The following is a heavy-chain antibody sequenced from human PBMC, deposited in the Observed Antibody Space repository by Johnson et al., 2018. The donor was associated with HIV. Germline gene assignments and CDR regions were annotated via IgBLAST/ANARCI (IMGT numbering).Heavy chain of an antibody. V-gene: IGHV3-15*01. J-gene: IGHJ3*02. CDR1: AFTFSSYA. D-gene: IGHD3-10*02. CDR2: IKSKTDGGTT. Sequence: VQLVESGGGMVQPGGSLRLSCAASAFTFSSYAMHWVRQAPGKGLEWVGRIKSKTDGGTTDYAAPVKGRFTISRDDSKNTLYLQMNSLKTEDTAVYYCATGFVPAFEMWGQGTMVTFSS. CDR3: ATGFVPAFEM.